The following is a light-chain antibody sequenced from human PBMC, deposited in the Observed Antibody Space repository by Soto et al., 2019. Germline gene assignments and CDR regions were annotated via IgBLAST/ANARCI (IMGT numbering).Light chain of an antibody. CDR2: AAS. CDR1: QGISSW. CDR3: QKCKVAPFT. J-gene: IGKJ4*01. V-gene: IGKV1-12*01. Sequence: DIQMTQSPSSVSASVGDRVTITCRASQGISSWLAWYQQKPGKAPKLLIYAASSLQSGVPSRFSGSGSGTDFTLTINSLQPEDVATYYCQKCKVAPFTFGGGTKVDIK.